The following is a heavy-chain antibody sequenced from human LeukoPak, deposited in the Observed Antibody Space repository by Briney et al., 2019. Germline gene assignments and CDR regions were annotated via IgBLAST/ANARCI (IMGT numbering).Heavy chain of an antibody. Sequence: GGSLRLSCAASGFTFSSYWMSWVRHTPGKGLEWVANINQGGSEEYYVDSVRGRFTISRDNARNLLFLQMSSLRDEDTAVYYCARSPATGTVDYWGQGTLVTVSS. CDR1: GFTFSSYW. CDR3: ARSPATGTVDY. V-gene: IGHV3-7*01. D-gene: IGHD1-1*01. J-gene: IGHJ4*02. CDR2: INQGGSEE.